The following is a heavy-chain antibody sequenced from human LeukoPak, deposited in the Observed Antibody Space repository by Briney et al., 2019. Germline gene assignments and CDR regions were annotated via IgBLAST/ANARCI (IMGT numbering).Heavy chain of an antibody. V-gene: IGHV3-48*03. D-gene: IGHD6-13*01. CDR2: ISNAGSTI. CDR1: GVSSFSTYE. Sequence: GGSLRLSCAASGVSSFSTYEMMWVRQAPGKGLDWVSYISNAGSTISYADSVKGRFTISRDNTKKSLYLQMNSLRAEDTALYYCARVRGVAAAGTGYFDYWGQGTLVTVSS. J-gene: IGHJ4*02. CDR3: ARVRGVAAAGTGYFDY.